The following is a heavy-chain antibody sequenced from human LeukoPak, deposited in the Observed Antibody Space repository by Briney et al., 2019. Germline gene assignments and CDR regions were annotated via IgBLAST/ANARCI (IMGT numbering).Heavy chain of an antibody. CDR1: GFTVSSYT. CDR3: ARDRSPGNFDY. J-gene: IGHJ4*02. CDR2: ISSSSTYI. Sequence: GGSLRLSCAASGFTVSSYTMNWVRQAPGKGLEWVSSISSSSTYINYADSVKGRFTISRDNAKNSLYLQMNSLRAEDTAVYYCARDRSPGNFDYWGQGTLVTVSS. D-gene: IGHD3-10*01. V-gene: IGHV3-21*01.